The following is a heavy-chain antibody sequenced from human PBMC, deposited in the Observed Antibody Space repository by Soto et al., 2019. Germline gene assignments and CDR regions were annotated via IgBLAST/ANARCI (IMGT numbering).Heavy chain of an antibody. V-gene: IGHV1-18*01. Sequence: QVQLVQSGAEVKKPGASVKVSCKASGYTFTSYGISWVRQAPGQGLEWMGWISAYNGNTNHAQKLQGRVTMTQETSTSKADMELRSLRSDDTAVYYCARTLWGSYGHNVWFDPWGQGTLVTVSS. D-gene: IGHD3-16*01. CDR1: GYTFTSYG. CDR2: ISAYNGNT. CDR3: ARTLWGSYGHNVWFDP. J-gene: IGHJ5*02.